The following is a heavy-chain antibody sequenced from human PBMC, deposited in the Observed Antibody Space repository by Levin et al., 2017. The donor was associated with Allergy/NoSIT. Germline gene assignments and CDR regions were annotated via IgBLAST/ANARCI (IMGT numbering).Heavy chain of an antibody. CDR3: ARGDRVDYDFWSGPYYYYYDGMDV. V-gene: IGHV3-7*01. J-gene: IGHJ6*02. CDR1: GFTFSSYW. D-gene: IGHD3-3*01. Sequence: RGESLKISCAASGFTFSSYWMSWVRQAPGKGLEWVANIKQDGSEKYYVDSVKGRFTISRDNAKNSLYLQMNSLRAEDTAVYYCARGDRVDYDFWSGPYYYYYDGMDVWGQGTTVTVSS. CDR2: IKQDGSEK.